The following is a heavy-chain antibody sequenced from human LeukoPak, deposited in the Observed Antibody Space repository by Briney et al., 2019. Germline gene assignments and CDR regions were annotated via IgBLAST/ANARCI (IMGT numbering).Heavy chain of an antibody. J-gene: IGHJ3*02. CDR2: INPNSGGT. V-gene: IGHV1-2*02. Sequence: ASVKVSCKASGYTFTGYYMHWVRQAPGQGLEWMGWINPNSGGTNYAQKFQGRVTMTRDTSISTAYMELSRLRSDDTAVYYCARDTRVATITEAFDIWGQGTMVTVSS. CDR3: ARDTRVATITEAFDI. CDR1: GYTFTGYY. D-gene: IGHD5-12*01.